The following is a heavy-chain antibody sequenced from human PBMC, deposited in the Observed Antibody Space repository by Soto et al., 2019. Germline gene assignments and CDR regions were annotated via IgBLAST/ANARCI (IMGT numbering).Heavy chain of an antibody. Sequence: HPGGSLRLSCAASGFTFSRYSISWVRQAPGKGLECVSSISGTGGDTFYADSVKGRFTISRDNSKNTLYLQMSSLRADDTALYYCAKDSALPYSGSYFDYWGQGALVTVSS. V-gene: IGHV3-23*01. CDR3: AKDSALPYSGSYFDY. CDR1: GFTFSRYS. CDR2: ISGTGGDT. J-gene: IGHJ4*02. D-gene: IGHD1-26*01.